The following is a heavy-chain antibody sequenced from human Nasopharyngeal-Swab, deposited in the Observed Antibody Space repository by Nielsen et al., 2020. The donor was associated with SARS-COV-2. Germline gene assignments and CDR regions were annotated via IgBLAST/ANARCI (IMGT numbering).Heavy chain of an antibody. CDR2: ISSSSSYI. J-gene: IGHJ4*02. CDR1: GFALGSYS. CDR3: ARDPGIAAAGTFDY. Sequence: GGPLSVSGAACGFALGSYSMNWVRQAPGKGLEWVSSISSSSSYIYYADSVKGRFTISRDNAKNSLYLQMNSLRAEDTAVYYCARDPGIAAAGTFDYWGQGTLVTVSS. D-gene: IGHD6-13*01. V-gene: IGHV3-21*01.